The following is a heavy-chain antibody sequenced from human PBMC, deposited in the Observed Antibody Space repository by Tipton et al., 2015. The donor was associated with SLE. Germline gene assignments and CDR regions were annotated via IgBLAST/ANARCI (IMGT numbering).Heavy chain of an antibody. CDR2: IHSSGTT. J-gene: IGHJ4*02. D-gene: IGHD6-13*01. CDR1: GGAVIHNY. V-gene: IGHV4-59*07. Sequence: TLSLTCSVSGGAVIHNYWSWIRQPPGKGLEWIGYIHSSGTTKYNSSLRSRVTISVDTSKNQFSLKLSSVTAADTAVYYCARQRFAAAGVFDYWGQGTLVTVSS. CDR3: ARQRFAAAGVFDY.